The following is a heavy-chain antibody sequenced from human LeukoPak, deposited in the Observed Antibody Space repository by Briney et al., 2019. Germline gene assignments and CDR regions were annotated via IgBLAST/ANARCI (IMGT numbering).Heavy chain of an antibody. CDR1: GGTFISYA. CDR3: ARDQIAARTIV. J-gene: IGHJ4*02. D-gene: IGHD6-6*01. V-gene: IGHV1-69*05. Sequence: ASVKVSCKASGGTFISYAISWVRQAPGQGREWMGRIIPIFGTANYAQKFQGRVTITTDESTSTAYMELSSLRSVDTAVYYCARDQIAARTIVWGQGTLVTVSS. CDR2: IIPIFGTA.